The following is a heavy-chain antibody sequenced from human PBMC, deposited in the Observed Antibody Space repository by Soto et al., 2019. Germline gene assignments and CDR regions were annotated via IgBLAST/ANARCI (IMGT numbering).Heavy chain of an antibody. D-gene: IGHD3-3*01. J-gene: IGHJ5*02. CDR1: GGXISSYY. V-gene: IGHV4-59*01. CDR3: AREERDDFWSGYPNWFDP. Sequence: SETLSLTCTVSGGXISSYYWSWIRQPPGKGLEWIGYIYYSGSTNYNPSLKSRVTISVDTSKNQFSLKLSSVTAADTAVYYCAREERDDFWSGYPNWFDPWGQGTLVTVSS. CDR2: IYYSGST.